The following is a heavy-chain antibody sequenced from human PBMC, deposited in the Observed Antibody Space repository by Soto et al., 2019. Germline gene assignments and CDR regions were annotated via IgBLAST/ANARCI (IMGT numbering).Heavy chain of an antibody. J-gene: IGHJ4*02. CDR3: AGEREDGDYFRPLDY. CDR2: IYYSGST. V-gene: IGHV4-61*01. CDR1: GGSVSRGSYY. D-gene: IGHD4-17*01. Sequence: LSLTCTVSGGSVSRGSYYWSWIRQPPGKGLEWIGYIYYSGSTNYNPSLKSRVTISVDTSKNQFSLKLSSVTAADTAVYYCAGEREDGDYFRPLDYGGRETLVPVS.